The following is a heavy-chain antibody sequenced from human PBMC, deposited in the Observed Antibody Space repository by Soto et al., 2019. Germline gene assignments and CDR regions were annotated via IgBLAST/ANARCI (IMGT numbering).Heavy chain of an antibody. CDR2: IYTSGST. CDR3: ARAAGYYDSSGYYRDEYAFDI. Sequence: SETLSLTCTVSGGSISSYYWSWIRQPAGKGLEWIGRIYTSGSTNYNPSLKSRVTMLVDTSKNQFSLKLSSVTAADTAVYYCARAAGYYDSSGYYRDEYAFDIWGQRTMVTVSS. V-gene: IGHV4-4*07. D-gene: IGHD3-22*01. J-gene: IGHJ3*02. CDR1: GGSISSYY.